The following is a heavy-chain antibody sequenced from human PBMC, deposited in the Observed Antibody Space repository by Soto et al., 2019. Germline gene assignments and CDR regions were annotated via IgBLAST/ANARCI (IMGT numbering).Heavy chain of an antibody. J-gene: IGHJ4*02. CDR1: GFTFSSYW. CDR2: IKQDGSEK. CDR3: ARDRITIFGVAPGYFDY. D-gene: IGHD3-3*01. Sequence: SLRLSCAASGFTFSSYWMSWVRQAPGKGLEWVANIKQDGSEKYYVDSVKGRFTISRDNAKNSLYLQMNSLRAEDTAVYYCARDRITIFGVAPGYFDYWGQGTLVTVSS. V-gene: IGHV3-7*05.